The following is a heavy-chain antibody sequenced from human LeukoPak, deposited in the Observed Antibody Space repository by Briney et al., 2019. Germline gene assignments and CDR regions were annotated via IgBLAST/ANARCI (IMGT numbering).Heavy chain of an antibody. Sequence: SVKVSCKASGGTFSSYAISWVRQAPGQGLDWMGGFIPLFGTAHYAQTFQGRVTITADESTSTAYIELRSLRSEDTAVYYCARVWGQGSSGYYPFWGQGTLVTVSS. V-gene: IGHV1-69*13. CDR3: ARVWGQGSSGYYPF. CDR2: FIPLFGTA. J-gene: IGHJ4*02. CDR1: GGTFSSYA. D-gene: IGHD3-22*01.